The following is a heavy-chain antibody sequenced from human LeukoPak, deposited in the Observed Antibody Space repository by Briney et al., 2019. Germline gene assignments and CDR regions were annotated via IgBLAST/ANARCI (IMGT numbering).Heavy chain of an antibody. Sequence: TGGSLRLSCAASRFTFSSYGLHWVRQAPGKGLEWVAVISYDGSNKYYADSVKGRFTISRDNSKNTLYLQMNSLRAEDTAVYYCAKLRQTMVRSSLDVWGKGTTVTISS. V-gene: IGHV3-33*05. CDR1: RFTFSSYG. CDR2: ISYDGSNK. CDR3: AKLRQTMVRSSLDV. J-gene: IGHJ6*04. D-gene: IGHD3-10*01.